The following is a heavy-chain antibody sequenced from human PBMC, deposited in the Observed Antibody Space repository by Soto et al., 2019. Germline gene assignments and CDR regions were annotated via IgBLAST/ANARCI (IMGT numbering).Heavy chain of an antibody. J-gene: IGHJ4*02. CDR3: ARDFVVVPAAIGDY. CDR1: GFTFTTYT. Sequence: EVQLVESGGALVKPGGSLRLSCAASGFTFTTYTMNWVRQAPGKGLEWVSSISGSSDNIYYADSVQGRFTISRDNAKTSLYLQTDSLRAEDTAVYYCARDFVVVPAAIGDYWGPGTLVTVSS. V-gene: IGHV3-21*02. D-gene: IGHD2-2*01. CDR2: ISGSSDNI.